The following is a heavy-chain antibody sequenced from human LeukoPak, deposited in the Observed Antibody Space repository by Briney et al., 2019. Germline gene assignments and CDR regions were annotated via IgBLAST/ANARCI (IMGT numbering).Heavy chain of an antibody. J-gene: IGHJ4*02. CDR3: ARVGGSGWYEVYFDY. V-gene: IGHV1-2*02. D-gene: IGHD6-19*01. Sequence: ASVKVSCKASGYTFTGYYMHWVRQAPGQGLEWMGWINPNSGGTNYAQKFQGRVTMTRDTSISTAYMELSRLRSDATAVYYCARVGGSGWYEVYFDYWGQGTLVTVSS. CDR1: GYTFTGYY. CDR2: INPNSGGT.